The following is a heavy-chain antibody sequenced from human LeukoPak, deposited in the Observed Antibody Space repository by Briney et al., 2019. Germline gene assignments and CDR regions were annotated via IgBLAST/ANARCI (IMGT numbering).Heavy chain of an antibody. Sequence: GRSLRLSCAASGFTFDSYAMHWVRQAPGKGLEWVAVISYDGNNKDYEDSVKGRFTISRDNAKNSLYLQMNSLRAEDTAVYYCARDRGYDILTGYFFDYWGQGTLVTVSS. V-gene: IGHV3-30*03. CDR2: ISYDGNNK. J-gene: IGHJ4*02. CDR3: ARDRGYDILTGYFFDY. CDR1: GFTFDSYA. D-gene: IGHD3-9*01.